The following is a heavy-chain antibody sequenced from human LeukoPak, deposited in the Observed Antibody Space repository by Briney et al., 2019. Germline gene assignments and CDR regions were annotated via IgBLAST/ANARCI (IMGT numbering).Heavy chain of an antibody. V-gene: IGHV1-69*05. J-gene: IGHJ6*03. Sequence: VASVKVSCKASGGTFSSYAISWVRQAPGQGLEWMGRIIPIFGTANYAQKFQGRVTITTDECTSTAYMELSSLRSEDTAVYYCATPRYSSSLPYYYMDVWGKGTTVTVSS. D-gene: IGHD6-6*01. CDR1: GGTFSSYA. CDR3: ATPRYSSSLPYYYMDV. CDR2: IIPIFGTA.